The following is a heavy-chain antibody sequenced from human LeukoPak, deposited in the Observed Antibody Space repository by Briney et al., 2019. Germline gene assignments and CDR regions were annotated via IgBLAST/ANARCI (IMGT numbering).Heavy chain of an antibody. J-gene: IGHJ4*02. CDR1: GYTFTSYG. D-gene: IGHD3-22*01. CDR3: ARGNYDSSGYFYYFDY. V-gene: IGHV1-18*01. CDR2: ISAYNGNT. Sequence: ASVKVSCKASGYTFTSYGISWVRQAPGQGLXXMGWISAYNGNTNYAQKLQGRVTMTTDTSTSTAYMELRSLRSDDTAVYYCARGNYDSSGYFYYFDYWGQGTLVTVSS.